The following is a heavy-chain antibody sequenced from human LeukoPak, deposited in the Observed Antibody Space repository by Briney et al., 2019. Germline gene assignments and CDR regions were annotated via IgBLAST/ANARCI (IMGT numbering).Heavy chain of an antibody. Sequence: PSETLSLTCAVYGGSFSGYYWSWIRQPPGKELEWIGEINHSGSTNYNPSLKSRVTISVDTSKNQFSLKLSSVTAADTAVYYCARGKIVVVPAAPPSYFDYWGQGTLVTVSS. V-gene: IGHV4-34*01. CDR2: INHSGST. J-gene: IGHJ4*02. D-gene: IGHD2-2*01. CDR1: GGSFSGYY. CDR3: ARGKIVVVPAAPPSYFDY.